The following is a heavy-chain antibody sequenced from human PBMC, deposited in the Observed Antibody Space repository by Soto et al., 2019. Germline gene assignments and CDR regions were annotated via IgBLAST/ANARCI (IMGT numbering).Heavy chain of an antibody. D-gene: IGHD6-13*01. CDR2: INHGGST. CDR3: ARGDIAAAGTGSGYYGMDV. J-gene: IGHJ6*02. Sequence: SETLSLTCAVYGGSFSGYYWSWIRQPPGKGLEWIGEINHGGSTNYNPSLKSRVTISVDTSKNQFSLKLSSVTAADTAVYYCARGDIAAAGTGSGYYGMDVWGQGTTVTVSS. CDR1: GGSFSGYY. V-gene: IGHV4-34*01.